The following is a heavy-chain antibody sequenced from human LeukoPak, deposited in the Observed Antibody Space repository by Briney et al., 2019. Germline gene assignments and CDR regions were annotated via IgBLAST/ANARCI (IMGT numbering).Heavy chain of an antibody. CDR1: GFTFRVYA. D-gene: IGHD3-22*01. V-gene: IGHV3-30*18. CDR2: ISYDGSNK. CDR3: AKDQRVFFDSSGYYLSDYYYYGMDV. J-gene: IGHJ6*02. Sequence: GGSLRLSCAASGFTFRVYAMTWVRQAPGKGLEWVAVISYDGSNKYYADSVKGRFTISRDNSKNTLYLQMNSLRAEDTAVYYCAKDQRVFFDSSGYYLSDYYYYGMDVWGQGTTVTVSS.